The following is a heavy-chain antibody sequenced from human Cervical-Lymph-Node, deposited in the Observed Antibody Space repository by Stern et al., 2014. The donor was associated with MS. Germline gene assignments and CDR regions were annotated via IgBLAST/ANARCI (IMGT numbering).Heavy chain of an antibody. Sequence: VQLVESGGGVVQPGRSLRLSCAASGFTFSSYGMHWVRQAPGKGLEWMAVISHDGSNKNYADSVKGRFTISRDNSKNTLYLQMNSLRAEDTAVYYCATEQPMYYYDSSGPRAAVDYWGQGTLVTVSS. CDR1: GFTFSSYG. J-gene: IGHJ4*02. CDR2: ISHDGSNK. CDR3: ATEQPMYYYDSSGPRAAVDY. V-gene: IGHV3-30*03. D-gene: IGHD3-22*01.